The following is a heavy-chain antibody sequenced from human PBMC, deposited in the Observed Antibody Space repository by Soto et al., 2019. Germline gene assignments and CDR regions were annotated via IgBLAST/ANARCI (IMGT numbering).Heavy chain of an antibody. V-gene: IGHV1-3*01. Sequence: GASVKVSCKASGYTFTSYAMHWVRQAPGQRLEWMGWINAGNGNTKYSQKFQGRVTITRDTSASTAYMELSSLRSEDTAVYYCARAPTGTPSYYMDVWGKGTTVTVSS. J-gene: IGHJ6*03. CDR2: INAGNGNT. D-gene: IGHD1-1*01. CDR3: ARAPTGTPSYYMDV. CDR1: GYTFTSYA.